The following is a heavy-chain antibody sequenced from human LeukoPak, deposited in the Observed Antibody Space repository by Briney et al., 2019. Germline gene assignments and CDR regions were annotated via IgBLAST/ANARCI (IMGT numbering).Heavy chain of an antibody. CDR1: GYSFTSYW. CDR2: IYPGDSDT. J-gene: IGHJ4*02. CDR3: ARSIVGATPRFDY. Sequence: GESLKTSCKGSGYSFTSYWIGWVRQMPGKGLEWTGIIYPGDSDTRYSPSFQGQVTISADKSISTAYLQWSSLKASDTAMYYCARSIVGATPRFDYWGQGTLVTVSS. D-gene: IGHD1-26*01. V-gene: IGHV5-51*01.